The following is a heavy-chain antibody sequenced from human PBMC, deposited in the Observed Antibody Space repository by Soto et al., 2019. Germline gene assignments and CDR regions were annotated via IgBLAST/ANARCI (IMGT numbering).Heavy chain of an antibody. D-gene: IGHD2-21*01. CDR2: IKSKTDGETT. J-gene: IGHJ4*02. V-gene: IGHV3-15*01. CDR1: GFTFNIAW. Sequence: PGGSLRLSCAASGFTFNIAWMSWVRQAPGKGLEWVGRIKSKTDGETTDYASPVRGRFAISRDDSENTLYLQMNSLKTEDTGFNYCTTGHSAGLYWGRGTLVTVPQ. CDR3: TTGHSAGLY.